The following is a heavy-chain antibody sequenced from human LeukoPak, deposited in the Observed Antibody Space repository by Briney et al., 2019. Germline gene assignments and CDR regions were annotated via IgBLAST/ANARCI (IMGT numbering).Heavy chain of an antibody. V-gene: IGHV3-21*01. J-gene: IGHJ4*02. CDR1: GFTFSSYS. Sequence: GGSLRLSCAASGFTFSSYSTNWVRQAPGKGLEWVSSISSSSSYIYYADSVKGRFTISRDNAKNSLYLQMNSLRAEDTAVYYCARDSGSSSIAVADLDYWGQGTLVTVSS. CDR3: ARDSGSSSIAVADLDY. D-gene: IGHD6-19*01. CDR2: ISSSSSYI.